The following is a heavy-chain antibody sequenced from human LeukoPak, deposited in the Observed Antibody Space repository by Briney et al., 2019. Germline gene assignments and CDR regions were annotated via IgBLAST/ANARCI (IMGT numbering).Heavy chain of an antibody. V-gene: IGHV1-46*01. Sequence: VASVKVSCKASGYTFTSYYMHWVRQAPGQGLEWMGIINPSGGSTNYAQKLQGRVTMTTDTSTSTAYMELRSLRSDDTAVYYCARDGKVTTLLGCMDVWGQGTTVTVSS. CDR1: GYTFTSYY. CDR2: INPSGGST. D-gene: IGHD4-17*01. J-gene: IGHJ6*02. CDR3: ARDGKVTTLLGCMDV.